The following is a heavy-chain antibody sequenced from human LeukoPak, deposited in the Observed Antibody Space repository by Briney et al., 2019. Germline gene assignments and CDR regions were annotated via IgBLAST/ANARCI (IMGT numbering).Heavy chain of an antibody. CDR3: AKARWIFGVVISYYFDY. V-gene: IGHV3-23*01. CDR2: ISGTSAT. J-gene: IGHJ4*02. D-gene: IGHD3-3*01. Sequence: GGSLRLSCAASGFTFSSYAMNWVRQAPGKGLEWVSAISGTSATYYADSVKGRFTISRDNSKNTLYLQMNSLRAEDTAVYYCAKARWIFGVVISYYFDYWGQGTLVTVSS. CDR1: GFTFSSYA.